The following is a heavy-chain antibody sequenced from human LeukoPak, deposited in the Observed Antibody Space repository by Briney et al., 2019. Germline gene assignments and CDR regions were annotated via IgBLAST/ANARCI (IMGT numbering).Heavy chain of an antibody. CDR1: GGSLSRTDYY. CDR3: AGRGYAMAY. J-gene: IGHJ4*02. Sequence: PSETLSLTCSFSGGSLSRTDYYWSWIRQPPGTDLELIGYTHTSRTTSYNPSLKTRITISVAPSMNQSSLKLPSMTAAATAVYYCAGRGYAMAYWGQGTLVTVSS. D-gene: IGHD5-12*01. CDR2: THTSRTT. V-gene: IGHV4-30-4*01.